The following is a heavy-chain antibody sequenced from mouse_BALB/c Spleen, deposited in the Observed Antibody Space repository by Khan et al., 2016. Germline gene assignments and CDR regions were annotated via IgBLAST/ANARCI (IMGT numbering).Heavy chain of an antibody. CDR2: INPDSSTI. V-gene: IGHV4-1*02. CDR3: ARLHYYGRFAY. Sequence: EVKLLESGGGLVQPGGSLKLSCAASGFDFSRYWMSWVRQAPGKGLEWIGEINPDSSTINYTPSLKDKFIISRDKAKNTLYLQMSKVRSEDTAFDYCARLHYYGRFAYWGQGTLVTVSA. D-gene: IGHD1-2*01. CDR1: GFDFSRYW. J-gene: IGHJ3*01.